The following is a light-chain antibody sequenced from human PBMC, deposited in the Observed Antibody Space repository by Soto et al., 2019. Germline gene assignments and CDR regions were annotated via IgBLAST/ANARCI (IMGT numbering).Light chain of an antibody. CDR2: DVS. V-gene: IGLV2-14*03. J-gene: IGLJ2*01. CDR1: SSDIGTYNY. Sequence: QSALTQPASVSGSPGQSITISCTGTSSDIGTYNYVSWYQQHPGKAPKLMIYDVSTRPSGASNRFSGSKSVNTASLTISGLQAEDEADYYCSSYTSSSTVIFGGGTKLTVL. CDR3: SSYTSSSTVI.